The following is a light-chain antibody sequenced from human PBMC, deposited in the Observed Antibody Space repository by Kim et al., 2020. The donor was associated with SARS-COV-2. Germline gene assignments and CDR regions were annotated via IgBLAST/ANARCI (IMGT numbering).Light chain of an antibody. Sequence: DIQMTQSPSSLAASVGDRVNIACRASQNINTYLKWYQQKPGEAPKLLIYAASTLQSGVPSRFSGSGSGTDFTLTISSLQPEDFAIYYFQQSHTAPLLTFGGGTKVDIK. J-gene: IGKJ4*01. V-gene: IGKV1-39*01. CDR3: QQSHTAPLLT. CDR1: QNINTY. CDR2: AAS.